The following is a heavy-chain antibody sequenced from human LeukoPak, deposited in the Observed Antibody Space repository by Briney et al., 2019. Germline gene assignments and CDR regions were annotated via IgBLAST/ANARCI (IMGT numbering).Heavy chain of an antibody. D-gene: IGHD6-19*01. V-gene: IGHV3-23*01. CDR2: ISGRGGST. J-gene: IGHJ6*02. CDR1: GFTFSSYA. Sequence: GGPLRLSCAASGFTFSSYAMSWLRQAPGEGLEWGSAISGRGGSTYYADSVKGRFTISRDNSKNTLYLQMNSLRAEDTAVYYCAKEAYSSGWYGTYYYYGMDVWGQGTTVTVSS. CDR3: AKEAYSSGWYGTYYYYGMDV.